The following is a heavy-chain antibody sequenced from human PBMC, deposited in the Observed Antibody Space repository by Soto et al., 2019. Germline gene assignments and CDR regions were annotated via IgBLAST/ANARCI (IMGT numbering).Heavy chain of an antibody. CDR1: GGTLTNFINYP. V-gene: IGHV1-69*06. J-gene: IGHJ4*02. D-gene: IGHD3-10*01. CDR2: IVPNIGTV. Sequence: QVQLVQSGAEVMQPGSSVKVSCKPSGGTLTNFINYPINWVRQSPGQGLEWMGGIVPNIGTVNYAQKFQGRVTMTEDKFTGTVYMELSSLRSDDSALYYCARRNTDGFLRYFDNWGQGTLVTVSS. CDR3: ARRNTDGFLRYFDN.